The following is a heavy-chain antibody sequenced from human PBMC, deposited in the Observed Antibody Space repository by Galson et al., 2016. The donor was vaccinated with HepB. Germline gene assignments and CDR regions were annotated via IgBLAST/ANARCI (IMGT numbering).Heavy chain of an antibody. Sequence: SLRLSCAASGLTFSSYAVNWVRQPPGTGLEWGSAISGGSTYSADSVKGRFTISRDNSKNTLFLQMNSLTAEDTALYYCAKAHLYSNFVGMDVWGKGTTVTVSS. D-gene: IGHD4-11*01. CDR1: GLTFSSYA. CDR3: AKAHLYSNFVGMDV. V-gene: IGHV3-23*01. CDR2: ISGGST. J-gene: IGHJ6*04.